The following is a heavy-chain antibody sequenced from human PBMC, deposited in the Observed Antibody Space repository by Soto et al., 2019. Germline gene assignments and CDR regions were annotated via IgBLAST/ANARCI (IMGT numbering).Heavy chain of an antibody. Sequence: SETLSLTCAVIDGALSSGGYAWTWIRQPPGKGLEWIGHIYLTGITYYNPSLKSRVTISVDTSKNQFSLKLSSVTAADTAVYYCAAGGDYAGRRRIDYWGQGTLVTVSS. CDR2: IYLTGIT. D-gene: IGHD4-17*01. CDR1: DGALSSGGYA. V-gene: IGHV4-30-2*02. CDR3: AAGGDYAGRRRIDY. J-gene: IGHJ4*02.